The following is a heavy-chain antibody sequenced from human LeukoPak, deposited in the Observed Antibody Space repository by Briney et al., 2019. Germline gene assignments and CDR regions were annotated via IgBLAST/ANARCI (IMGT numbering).Heavy chain of an antibody. Sequence: PGGSLRLSCAASGVTVSNNYMSWVRQAPGKGLEWVSVIYSGGSTYYADSVKGRFTISRDKSKNTLYLQMNSLRAEDTAVYYCARVPNYDFWSGYLDYWGQGTLVTVSS. D-gene: IGHD3-3*01. CDR3: ARVPNYDFWSGYLDY. V-gene: IGHV3-66*02. CDR2: IYSGGST. J-gene: IGHJ4*02. CDR1: GVTVSNNY.